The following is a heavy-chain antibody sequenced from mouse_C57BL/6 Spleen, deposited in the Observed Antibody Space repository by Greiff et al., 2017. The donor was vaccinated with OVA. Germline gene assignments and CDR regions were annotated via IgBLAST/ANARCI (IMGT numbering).Heavy chain of an antibody. V-gene: IGHV1-82*01. CDR2: IYPGDGDT. D-gene: IGHD1-1*01. CDR1: GYAFSSSW. J-gene: IGHJ1*03. Sequence: VKLMESGPELVKPGASVKISCKASGYAFSSSWMNWVKQRPGKGLEWIGRIYPGDGDTNYNGKFKGKATLTADKSSSTAYMQLSSLTSEDSAVYFCARDYGSSVWYFDVWGTGTTVTVSS. CDR3: ARDYGSSVWYFDV.